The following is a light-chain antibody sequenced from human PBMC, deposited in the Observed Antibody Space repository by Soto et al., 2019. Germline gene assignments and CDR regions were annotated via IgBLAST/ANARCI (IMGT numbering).Light chain of an antibody. V-gene: IGKV3D-15*01. CDR2: GAS. CDR3: QQYYIWPPK. J-gene: IGKJ1*01. Sequence: EIMMTQAPCTLSVAPGDTSTLSCRASQSLGSDLDWYQQKPGQAPRLLIFGASARPTGIPARISGSGSGTEFTLTISRLRSEDFELYFWQQYYIWPPKFGQWTKVDIK. CDR1: QSLGSD.